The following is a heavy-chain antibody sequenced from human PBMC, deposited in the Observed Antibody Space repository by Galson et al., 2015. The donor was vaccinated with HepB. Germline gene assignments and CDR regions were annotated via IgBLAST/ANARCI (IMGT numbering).Heavy chain of an antibody. CDR3: ARDRGYGSGSFLY. CDR2: INAGNGNT. J-gene: IGHJ4*02. CDR1: GYTFTSYA. Sequence: VKVSCKASGYTFTSYAMHWVRQAPGQRLEWMGWINAGNGNTKYSQKFQGRVTITRDTSASTAYMELSSLRSEDTAVYYCARDRGYGSGSFLYWGQGTLVTVSS. D-gene: IGHD3-10*01. V-gene: IGHV1-3*01.